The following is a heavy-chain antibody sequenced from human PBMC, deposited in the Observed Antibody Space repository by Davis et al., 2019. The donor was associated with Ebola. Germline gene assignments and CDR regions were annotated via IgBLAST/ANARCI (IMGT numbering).Heavy chain of an antibody. V-gene: IGHV1-3*01. Sequence: AASVKVSCKTSGYTFTNYAIHWVRQAPGQRLEWMGWINAGNGDTRYSQRFQGRVTFTRDTSTTTVYMELSSLRSEDTAVYYCACGGSWNYFDYWGQGTLVTVSS. CDR1: GYTFTNYA. D-gene: IGHD2-15*01. J-gene: IGHJ4*02. CDR2: INAGNGDT. CDR3: ACGGSWNYFDY.